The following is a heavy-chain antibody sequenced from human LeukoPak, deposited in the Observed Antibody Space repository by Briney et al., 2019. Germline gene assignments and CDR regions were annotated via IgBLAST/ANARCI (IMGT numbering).Heavy chain of an antibody. V-gene: IGHV3-15*01. CDR1: GFTFSNAW. D-gene: IGHD3-10*01. CDR2: IKSKTDGGTT. Sequence: GGSLRLSCAASGFTFSNAWMSWVRQAPGKGLEWVGRIKSKTDGGTTDYAAPVKGRFTISRDDSKNTLYLQMNSLKTEDTAVYYCTTDGRYCGSGSPTRHYYYGMDVWGKGTTVTVSS. CDR3: TTDGRYCGSGSPTRHYYYGMDV. J-gene: IGHJ6*04.